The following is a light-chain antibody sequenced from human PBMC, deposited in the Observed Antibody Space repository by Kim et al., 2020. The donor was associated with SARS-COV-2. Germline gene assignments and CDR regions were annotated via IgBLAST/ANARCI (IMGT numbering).Light chain of an antibody. J-gene: IGKJ4*01. V-gene: IGKV1-5*03. Sequence: SASVGDRGTITCLASQSVGSWLVWYQQKPGKVPKLLIFNASSLESGVSSRFSDNGSVTEFTLTISSLQPDDFATYHCQQYKSYVSFGAGTKVDIK. CDR2: NAS. CDR1: QSVGSW. CDR3: QQYKSYVS.